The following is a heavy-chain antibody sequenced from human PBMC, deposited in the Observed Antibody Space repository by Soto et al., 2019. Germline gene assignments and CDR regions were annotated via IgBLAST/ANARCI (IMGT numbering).Heavy chain of an antibody. D-gene: IGHD7-27*01. CDR2: ISGSGDST. CDR1: GFTFSNYA. Sequence: PGGSLRLSCVASGFTFSNYAMSWVRQAPGKGLQWVSTISGSGDSTYYADSSKGRFTTSRDNANNTLYLQLNSLRADDSAVYSFAKGALLPGVAYFDYWVRGTLVT. V-gene: IGHV3-23*01. CDR3: AKGALLPGVAYFDY. J-gene: IGHJ4*02.